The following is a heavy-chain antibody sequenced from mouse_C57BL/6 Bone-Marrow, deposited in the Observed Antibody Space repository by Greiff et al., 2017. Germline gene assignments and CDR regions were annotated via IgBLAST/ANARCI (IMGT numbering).Heavy chain of an antibody. CDR2: IYPGDGDT. CDR3: ARWGRRDD. J-gene: IGHJ2*01. CDR1: GYAFSSSW. D-gene: IGHD3-3*01. V-gene: IGHV1-82*01. Sequence: QVQLQQSGPELVKPGASVKISCKASGYAFSSSWMNWVKQRPGQGLEWIGRIYPGDGDTNYNGKFKGKATLTADKSSSTAYMQLSSLTSEDSAVYFGARWGRRDDWGQGTTLTVSS.